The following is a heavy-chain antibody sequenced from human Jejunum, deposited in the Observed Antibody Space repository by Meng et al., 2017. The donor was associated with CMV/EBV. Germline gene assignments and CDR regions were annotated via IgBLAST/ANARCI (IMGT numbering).Heavy chain of an antibody. CDR3: ARGGPADCSSTSCHTYYFDY. V-gene: IGHV3-30*04. Sequence: YAMHWVRQAPGKGLEWVTVISHDGYNKYFADSVKGRFTISRDNSKNTLYLQMNSLRSEDSAVYFCARGGPADCSSTSCHTYYFDYWGQGTLVTVSS. CDR1: YA. CDR2: ISHDGYNK. J-gene: IGHJ4*02. D-gene: IGHD2-2*01.